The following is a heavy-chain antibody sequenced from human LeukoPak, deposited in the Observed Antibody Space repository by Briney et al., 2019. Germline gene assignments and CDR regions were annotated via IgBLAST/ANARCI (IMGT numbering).Heavy chain of an antibody. V-gene: IGHV3-30*03. CDR2: ISKDGSKK. J-gene: IGHJ4*02. CDR1: GFTFSIFS. Sequence: GGSLRLSCAASGFTFSIFSMNWVRQAPGEGLEWVAAISKDGSKKSYADSVKGRLTVSRDNSKNMLYLQMSSLRPEDTAVYYCARDLDENDWEGFFDNWGQGTLVTVSS. D-gene: IGHD1-26*01. CDR3: ARDLDENDWEGFFDN.